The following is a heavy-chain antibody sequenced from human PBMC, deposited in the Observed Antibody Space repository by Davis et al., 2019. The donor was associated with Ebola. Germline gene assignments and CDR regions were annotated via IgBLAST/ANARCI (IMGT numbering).Heavy chain of an antibody. CDR2: VSDSGST. D-gene: IGHD3-10*01. V-gene: IGHV4-59*01. CDR3: AREINPPVYGSGTYYIDS. Sequence: LRLSCSVSGGSITNYYWSWIRQPPGKGLEWIGYVSDSGSTSYSPSLKRRLTISAHTSKNQFFLKLSPVTAADTAVYYCAREINPPVYGSGTYYIDSWGQGTLVTVSS. J-gene: IGHJ4*02. CDR1: GGSITNYY.